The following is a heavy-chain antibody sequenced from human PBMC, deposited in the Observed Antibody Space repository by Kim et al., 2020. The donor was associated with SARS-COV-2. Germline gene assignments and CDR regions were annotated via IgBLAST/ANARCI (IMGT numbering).Heavy chain of an antibody. D-gene: IGHD1-26*01. Sequence: GGSLRLSCAASGFTFSSYSMNWVRQAPGKGLEWVSSISSSSCYIYYADSVKGRFTISSDNAKNSLYLQMNSLRAEDTAVYYCARWRNSGRYSTRYDAFDIWGQGTMVTVSS. J-gene: IGHJ3*02. V-gene: IGHV3-21*01. CDR3: ARWRNSGRYSTRYDAFDI. CDR1: GFTFSSYS. CDR2: ISSSSCYI.